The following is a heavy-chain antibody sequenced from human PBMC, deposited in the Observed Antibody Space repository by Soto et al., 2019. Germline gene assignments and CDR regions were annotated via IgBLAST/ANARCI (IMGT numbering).Heavy chain of an antibody. V-gene: IGHV1-58*01. Sequence: SVKVSCKASGFTFTSSAVQWVRQARGQRLEWIGWIVVGSGNTNYAQKFQERVTITRDMSTSTAYMELSSLRSEDTAVYYCAADYVRSTTGSFGHFDYWGQGTLVTVSS. J-gene: IGHJ4*02. D-gene: IGHD4-17*01. CDR2: IVVGSGNT. CDR1: GFTFTSSA. CDR3: AADYVRSTTGSFGHFDY.